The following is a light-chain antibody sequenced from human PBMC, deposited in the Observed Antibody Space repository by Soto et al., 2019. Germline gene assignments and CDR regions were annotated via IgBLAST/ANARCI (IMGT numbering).Light chain of an antibody. J-gene: IGKJ2*01. CDR2: GAS. CDR1: QTVDSRF. V-gene: IGKV3-20*01. Sequence: LVLTQSPGTLSLSPGERATLSCRASQTVDSRFLAWYQQKPGQPPRLLIYGASRRVAGVPDRFSGSGSGTGFTLTISRLEPEDFAVYSCQQFDASTIYTFGQGTKLEI. CDR3: QQFDASTIYT.